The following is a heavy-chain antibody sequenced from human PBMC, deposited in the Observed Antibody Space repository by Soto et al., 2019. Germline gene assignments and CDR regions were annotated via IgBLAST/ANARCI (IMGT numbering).Heavy chain of an antibody. CDR3: AREDYYDSTPLDNWFDP. Sequence: ASVKVSCKASGYTFTGYYMHWVRQAPGQGLQWMGWINPNSGGTNYAQKFQGRVTMTRDTSISTAYMELGRLRSDDTAVYYCAREDYYDSTPLDNWFDPWGQGTLVTVSS. CDR1: GYTFTGYY. CDR2: INPNSGGT. V-gene: IGHV1-2*02. D-gene: IGHD3-22*01. J-gene: IGHJ5*02.